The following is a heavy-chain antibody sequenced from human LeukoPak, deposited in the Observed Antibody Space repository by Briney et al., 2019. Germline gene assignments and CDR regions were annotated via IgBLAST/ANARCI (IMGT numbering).Heavy chain of an antibody. V-gene: IGHV3-23*01. CDR2: ISGGGGST. CDR1: GFTVSSNY. D-gene: IGHD3-22*01. Sequence: GGSLRLSCAASGFTVSSNYMSWVRQAPGKGLEWVSAISGGGGSTYYADSVKGRFTISRDISKNTLYLQMNSLRVEDTAVYFCAKSRARREGSSGSIDYWGQGTLVTVPS. J-gene: IGHJ4*02. CDR3: AKSRARREGSSGSIDY.